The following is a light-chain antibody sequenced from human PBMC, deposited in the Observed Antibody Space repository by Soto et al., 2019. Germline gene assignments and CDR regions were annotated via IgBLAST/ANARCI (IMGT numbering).Light chain of an antibody. CDR3: QQHYNTPRT. J-gene: IGKJ1*01. V-gene: IGKV1-39*01. CDR2: TAS. Sequence: DIQMTQSPSSLSASVGDRVTITCRTSQPISDYLNWYQQKPGKAPTLLIYTASNLQSGVPSRFSGSGSGTHFNLTISSLQPEDFATYYWQQHYNTPRTCGQGTKVEIK. CDR1: QPISDY.